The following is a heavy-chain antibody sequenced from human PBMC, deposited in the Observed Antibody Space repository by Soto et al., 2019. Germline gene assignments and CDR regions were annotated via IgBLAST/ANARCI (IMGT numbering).Heavy chain of an antibody. CDR2: FDPEDGEK. D-gene: IGHD3-10*01. J-gene: IGHJ6*03. Sequence: ASVKVSCKVSGYTLTELSMHWVRQAPGKGLEWMGGFDPEDGEKNYAQKFQGRITMTEDTSTDTAYMELSSLRSEDTAVYYCATRAYGSGSYQEYYYYFMDVWGKGTTVTVSS. V-gene: IGHV1-24*01. CDR3: ATRAYGSGSYQEYYYYFMDV. CDR1: GYTLTELS.